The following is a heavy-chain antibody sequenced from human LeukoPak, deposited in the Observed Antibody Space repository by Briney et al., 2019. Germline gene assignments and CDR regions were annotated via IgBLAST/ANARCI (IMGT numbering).Heavy chain of an antibody. CDR2: IYYSGST. D-gene: IGHD2-8*01. V-gene: IGHV4-59*11. Sequence: SETLSLTCSVSGGSMGSHYWSWIRQPPGKGLEWIGYIYYSGSTNYNPSLKSRVTISLDTSKNQFSLRLSSVSAANRAVFYFPKHLTNAYYAMTWFPPWGQGTLLPV. CDR1: GGSMGSHY. CDR3: PKHLTNAYYAMTWFPP. J-gene: IGHJ5*02.